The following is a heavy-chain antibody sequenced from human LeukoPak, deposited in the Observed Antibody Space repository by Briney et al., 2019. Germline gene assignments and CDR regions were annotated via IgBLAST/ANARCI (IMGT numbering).Heavy chain of an antibody. CDR1: GFTFSSYW. CDR3: ARPTTEEAFDI. Sequence: PGGSLRLSCAASGFTFSSYWMSWVRQAPGKGLEWVANIKEDGSETYYADSVKGRFTISRDNAKNSLYLQMNSLRAEDTAVYYCARPTTEEAFDIWGQGTMVTVSS. V-gene: IGHV3-7*01. J-gene: IGHJ3*02. CDR2: IKEDGSET. D-gene: IGHD4-11*01.